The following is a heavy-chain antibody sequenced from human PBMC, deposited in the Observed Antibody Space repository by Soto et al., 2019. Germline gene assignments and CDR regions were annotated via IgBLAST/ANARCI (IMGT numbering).Heavy chain of an antibody. CDR1: GYTFTGYY. Sequence: ASVKVSCKASGYTFTGYYMHWVRQAPGQGLEWMGWINPNSGGTSYAQKFQGWVTMTRDTSISTAYMELSRLRSDDTAVYYCARMEQQLGDYYYYGMDVWGQGTTVTVSS. J-gene: IGHJ6*02. CDR3: ARMEQQLGDYYYYGMDV. CDR2: INPNSGGT. D-gene: IGHD6-13*01. V-gene: IGHV1-2*04.